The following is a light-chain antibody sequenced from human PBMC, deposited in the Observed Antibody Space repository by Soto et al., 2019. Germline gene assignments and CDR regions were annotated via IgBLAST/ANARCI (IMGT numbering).Light chain of an antibody. CDR3: QQFDTLPRT. CDR1: QSVRSIY. J-gene: IGKJ1*01. Sequence: EIVLTQSPGTLSLSPGERATLSCRASQSVRSIYLAWYQHKRGQAPRLLMSGASSRASGIPDRFSGSGSGTDFTLTISRLEPEDFAVYYCQQFDTLPRTFGQGTKVDIK. CDR2: GAS. V-gene: IGKV3-20*01.